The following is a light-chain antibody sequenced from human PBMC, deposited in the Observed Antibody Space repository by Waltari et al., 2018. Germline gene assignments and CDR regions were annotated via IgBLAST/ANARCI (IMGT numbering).Light chain of an antibody. CDR3: QQRRSWPLT. CDR1: QSVYSY. J-gene: IGKJ4*01. CDR2: DVF. Sequence: EIVLTQSPATLFLSPGDRATLSCRASQSVYSYLGWYQQKPGQAPRLLIYDVFNRATGIPARFSGSGSGTDFTLTISSLEPEDFAVYYCQQRRSWPLTFGGGTKVEIK. V-gene: IGKV3-11*01.